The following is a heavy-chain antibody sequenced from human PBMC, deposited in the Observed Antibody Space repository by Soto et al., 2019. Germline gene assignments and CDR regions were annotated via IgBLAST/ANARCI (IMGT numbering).Heavy chain of an antibody. J-gene: IGHJ4*02. CDR1: GVSFTGYY. Sequence: PSETLSLTCAVYGVSFTGYYWSWIRQPPGKGLEWIGEINHSGSTNYNPSIKSRVTISVDTYKKQFYLKLSSVTAADTAVYYYATSYYNFWSGYYLAYFDYWGQGTLVTVSS. CDR3: ATSYYNFWSGYYLAYFDY. D-gene: IGHD3-3*01. V-gene: IGHV4-34*01. CDR2: INHSGST.